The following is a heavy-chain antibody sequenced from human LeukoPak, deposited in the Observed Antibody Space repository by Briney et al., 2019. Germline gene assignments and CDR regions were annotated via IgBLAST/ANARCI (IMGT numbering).Heavy chain of an antibody. V-gene: IGHV3-33*01. CDR3: VRDRNALQFLDY. CDR1: GFTFRNFG. D-gene: IGHD3-3*01. CDR2: IWYDGSEK. Sequence: PGGSLRLSCAASGFTFRNFGMHWVRQAPGKGLEWVAVIWYDGSEKYYADSVKGRFTISRDNSKNMLYLQTNSLRAEDTAVYYCVRDRNALQFLDYWGQGTLVTVSS. J-gene: IGHJ4*02.